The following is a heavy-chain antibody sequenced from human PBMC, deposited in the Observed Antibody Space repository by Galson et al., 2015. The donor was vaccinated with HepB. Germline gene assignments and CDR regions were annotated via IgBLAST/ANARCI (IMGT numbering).Heavy chain of an antibody. J-gene: IGHJ4*02. Sequence: SLRLSCAASGFTFDDYAMHWVRQAPGKGLEWVSGISWHSGSIGYADSVKGRFTISRDNAKNSLYLQMNSLRAEDTALYYCAKDTGGGRALDPDYYAAYWGQATLVTVSS. CDR2: ISWHSGSI. V-gene: IGHV3-9*01. CDR3: AKDTGGGRALDPDYYAAY. D-gene: IGHD3-16*01. CDR1: GFTFDDYA.